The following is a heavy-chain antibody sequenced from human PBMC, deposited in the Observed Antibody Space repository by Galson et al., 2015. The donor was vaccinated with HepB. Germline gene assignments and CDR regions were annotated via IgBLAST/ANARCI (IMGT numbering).Heavy chain of an antibody. D-gene: IGHD3-22*01. J-gene: IGHJ4*02. CDR3: AREYDSSGYYLDY. CDR2: IIPILGIA. V-gene: IGHV1-69*04. CDR1: GGTFSSYT. Sequence: SVKVSCKASGGTFSSYTISWVRQAPGQGLEWMGRIIPILGIANYAQKFQGRVTITADKSTSTAYMELSSLRSEDTAVYYCAREYDSSGYYLDYWGQGTLVTVSS.